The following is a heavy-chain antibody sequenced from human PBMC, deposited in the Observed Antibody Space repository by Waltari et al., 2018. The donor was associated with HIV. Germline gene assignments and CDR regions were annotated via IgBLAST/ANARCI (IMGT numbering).Heavy chain of an antibody. CDR3: ARGPHSYYGMDV. V-gene: IGHV4-59*01. Sequence: QVQLQESGPGLVKPSETLSLTCPFSGGSISSYYCSWIRQPPGKGLEWIGYIYYSGSTHYNPSLKSRVTISVDTSKNQFSLKLSSVTAADTAVYYCARGPHSYYGMDVWGQGTTVTVSS. J-gene: IGHJ6*02. CDR2: IYYSGST. CDR1: GGSISSYY.